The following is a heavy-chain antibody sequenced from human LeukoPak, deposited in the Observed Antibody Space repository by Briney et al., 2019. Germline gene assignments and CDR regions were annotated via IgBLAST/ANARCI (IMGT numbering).Heavy chain of an antibody. D-gene: IGHD5-24*01. CDR2: ISSNGGST. CDR1: GFTFSSYA. CDR3: ARLEGSSWRTVATITGYFDL. V-gene: IGHV3-64*01. Sequence: GGSLRLSCAASGFTFSSYAMHWVRQAPGKGLEYVSAISSNGGSTYYANSVKGRFTISRDNSKNTLYLQMGSLRAEDMAVYYCARLEGSSWRTVATITGYFDLWGRGTLVTVSS. J-gene: IGHJ2*01.